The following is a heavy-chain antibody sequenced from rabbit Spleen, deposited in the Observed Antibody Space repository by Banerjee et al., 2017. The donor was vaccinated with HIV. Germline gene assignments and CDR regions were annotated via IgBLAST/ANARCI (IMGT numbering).Heavy chain of an antibody. D-gene: IGHD5-1*01. Sequence: QLEESGGGLVQPEGSLTLSCKASGFDFSAYGVSWVRQASGKGLEWIGYIDPLFGSTYYASWVNGRFTISRDTNENTVSLKMTSLTVADTATYFCARAGEGGDGYLNLWGPGTLVTVS. V-gene: IGHV1S47*01. J-gene: IGHJ4*01. CDR2: IDPLFGST. CDR3: ARAGEGGDGYLNL. CDR1: GFDFSAYG.